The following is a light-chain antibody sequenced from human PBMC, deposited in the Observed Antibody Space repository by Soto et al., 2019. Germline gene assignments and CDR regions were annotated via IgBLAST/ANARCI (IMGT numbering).Light chain of an antibody. CDR1: QGIRNP. CDR3: QQVDSYPTT. J-gene: IGKJ5*01. Sequence: IQLTQFPSSLSASVGDRVTITCRASQGIRNPLAWYQQKPGKGPKLLIYLASTLQSGVPSRFSGSGSGTDFTLTISSLQPEDFATDYCQQVDSYPTTCAQGTRLESK. CDR2: LAS. V-gene: IGKV1-9*01.